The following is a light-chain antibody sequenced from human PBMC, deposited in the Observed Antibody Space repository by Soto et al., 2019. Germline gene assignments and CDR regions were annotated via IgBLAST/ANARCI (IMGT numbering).Light chain of an antibody. CDR2: DAS. CDR1: QGIGTY. CDR3: QQYNSYPYT. Sequence: AIQLTQSPSSLSASVGDRVTVNCRASQGIGTYLVWYQQKRGKAPTVLIYDASSLESGVPSRFSGSGSGTEFTLTISSLQPDDFATYYCQQYNSYPYTFGQGTRLEIK. J-gene: IGKJ5*01. V-gene: IGKV1-13*02.